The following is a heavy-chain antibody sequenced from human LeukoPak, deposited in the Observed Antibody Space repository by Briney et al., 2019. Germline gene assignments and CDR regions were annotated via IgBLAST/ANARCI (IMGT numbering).Heavy chain of an antibody. CDR2: ISSSSSYI. Sequence: GGSLRLSCAASGFTFSSYSMNWVRQAPGKGLEWVSSISSSSSYIYYAESVKGRFTISRDNAKNSLYLQMNSLRAEDTAVYYCASGFTGTFTDYWGQGTLVTVSS. CDR1: GFTFSSYS. D-gene: IGHD1-1*01. J-gene: IGHJ4*02. CDR3: ASGFTGTFTDY. V-gene: IGHV3-21*01.